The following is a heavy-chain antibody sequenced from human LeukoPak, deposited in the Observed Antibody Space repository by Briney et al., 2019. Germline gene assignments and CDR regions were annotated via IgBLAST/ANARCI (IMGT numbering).Heavy chain of an antibody. J-gene: IGHJ4*02. CDR3: ARGGTLWFGELLYLDY. CDR1: GYTFTGYY. CDR2: INPNSGGT. D-gene: IGHD3-10*01. V-gene: IGHV1-2*02. Sequence: ASVKVSCKASGYTFTGYYVHWVRQAPGQGLEWMGWINPNSGGTNYAQKFQGRVTMTRDTSISTAYMELSRLRSDDTAVYYCARGGTLWFGELLYLDYWGQGTLVTVSS.